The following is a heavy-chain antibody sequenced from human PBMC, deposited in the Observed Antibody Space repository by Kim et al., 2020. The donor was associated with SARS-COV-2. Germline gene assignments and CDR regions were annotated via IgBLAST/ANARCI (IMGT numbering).Heavy chain of an antibody. Sequence: GGSLRLSCAASGFTFSSYGMHWVRQAPGKGLEWVAVIWYDGSNKYYADSVKGRFTISRDNSKNTLYLQMNSLRAEDTAVYYCARGQKVISSSWDLPKKPLDYWGQGTLVTVSS. CDR3: ARGQKVISSSWDLPKKPLDY. J-gene: IGHJ4*02. CDR2: IWYDGSNK. V-gene: IGHV3-33*01. D-gene: IGHD6-13*01. CDR1: GFTFSSYG.